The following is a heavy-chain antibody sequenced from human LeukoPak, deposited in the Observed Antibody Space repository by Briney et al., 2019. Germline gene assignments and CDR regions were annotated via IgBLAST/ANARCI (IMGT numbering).Heavy chain of an antibody. CDR3: ERGEGYSYHFDF. CDR1: GGTSSSYA. CDR2: IIPIFGTA. Sequence: ASVTLSYTASGGTSSSYAICSVRQAPGHGLEWMGGIIPIFGTANYAQKFQGRVTITADESTSTAYMELSSLRSEDTAVYYCERGEGYSYHFDFWGQGTLGTVSS. D-gene: IGHD5-18*01. V-gene: IGHV1-69*01. J-gene: IGHJ4*02.